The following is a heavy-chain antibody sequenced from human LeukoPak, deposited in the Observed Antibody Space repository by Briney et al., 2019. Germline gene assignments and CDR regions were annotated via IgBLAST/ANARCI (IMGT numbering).Heavy chain of an antibody. D-gene: IGHD5-24*01. CDR3: ARDRDGTTSTFDY. CDR2: ISYDGSNK. Sequence: GGSLRHSCAASGFTFSSYAMHWVRQAPGKGLEWVAVISYDGSNKYYADSVKGRFTISRDNSKNTLYLQMNSLRAEDTAVYYCARDRDGTTSTFDYWGQGTLVTVSS. J-gene: IGHJ4*02. V-gene: IGHV3-30*01. CDR1: GFTFSSYA.